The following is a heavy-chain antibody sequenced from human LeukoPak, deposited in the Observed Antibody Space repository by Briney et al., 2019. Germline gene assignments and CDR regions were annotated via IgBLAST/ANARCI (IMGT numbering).Heavy chain of an antibody. V-gene: IGHV7-4-1*02. D-gene: IGHD6-6*01. Sequence: ASVKVSCKASGYTFTSYAMNWVRQAPGQGVEWRGWINTNTGNPTYAQSFTGRFVCSLDTSVNTAYLQISSLKAEDTAVYYCARGPGDYSSWYIYDWGEGTLVTVPS. CDR1: GYTFTSYA. CDR2: INTNTGNP. CDR3: ARGPGDYSSWYIYD. J-gene: IGHJ4*02.